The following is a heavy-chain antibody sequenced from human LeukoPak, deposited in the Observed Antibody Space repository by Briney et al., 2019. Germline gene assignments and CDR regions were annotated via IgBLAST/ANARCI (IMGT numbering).Heavy chain of an antibody. V-gene: IGHV3-15*01. D-gene: IGHD1-26*01. CDR1: GFTLSNAW. CDR3: TTDRSGSYYADY. Sequence: PGGSRRLSCAASGFTLSNAWMSWVRKAPGKGREWVGCIKSKTDGGTTDYAAPVKGRFTISRDDSKNTLYLQMNSLKTEDTAVYYCTTDRSGSYYADYWGQGTLVTVSS. CDR2: IKSKTDGGTT. J-gene: IGHJ4*02.